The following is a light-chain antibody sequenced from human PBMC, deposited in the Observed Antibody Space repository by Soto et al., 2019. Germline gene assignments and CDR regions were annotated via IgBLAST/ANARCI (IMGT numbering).Light chain of an antibody. CDR2: AVT. CDR3: QSFDSSLSGWV. J-gene: IGLJ3*02. V-gene: IGLV1-40*01. Sequence: QSVLTQPPSVSGAPGQRATISCTWTSSNIGAGYDVHWYQQLPGTAPKLLIAAVTSRPSGVPDRFSGSKSGTSAYLAITGLRAEDEADYYCQSFDSSLSGWVFGGGTKLTVL. CDR1: SSNIGAGYD.